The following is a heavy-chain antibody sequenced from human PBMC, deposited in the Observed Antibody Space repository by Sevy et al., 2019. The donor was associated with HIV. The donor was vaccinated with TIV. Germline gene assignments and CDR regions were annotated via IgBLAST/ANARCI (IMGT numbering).Heavy chain of an antibody. D-gene: IGHD2-8*02. CDR1: GFTFDDYA. Sequence: SLRLSCEASGFTFDDYAMHWVRQAPGKGLEWVSGVSWDSGRIGYADSVKGRFTISRDNAENSLYLQMNSLRAEDTALYYCAKDLNWRGIQVPDYWGQGTLVTVSS. J-gene: IGHJ4*02. CDR3: AKDLNWRGIQVPDY. V-gene: IGHV3-9*01. CDR2: VSWDSGRI.